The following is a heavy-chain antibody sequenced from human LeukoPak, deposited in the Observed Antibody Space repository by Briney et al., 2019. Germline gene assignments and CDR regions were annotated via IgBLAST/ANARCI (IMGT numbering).Heavy chain of an antibody. Sequence: SETLSLTCGVSGGSVSSTNWWTWIRQPPGKGLEWIGEVHLDGRTNFNPSLKSRLTMSVDLSENHVSLKLTSVTAADTAVYYCARHSPTVSSVLESVWDYWGQGTLVTVSS. CDR2: VHLDGRT. V-gene: IGHV4-4*02. J-gene: IGHJ4*02. CDR1: GGSVSSTNW. D-gene: IGHD4-11*01. CDR3: ARHSPTVSSVLESVWDY.